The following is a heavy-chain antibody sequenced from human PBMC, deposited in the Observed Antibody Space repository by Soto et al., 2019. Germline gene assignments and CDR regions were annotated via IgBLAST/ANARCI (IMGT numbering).Heavy chain of an antibody. V-gene: IGHV3-23*01. D-gene: IGHD1-7*01. CDR1: EFTFSSYG. CDR3: AKDRRAGGNYGFYSDF. CDR2: SSATGAGT. Sequence: EVQLLVSGGVLVQPGGSLRLSCAASEFTFSSYGMTWVRQAPGKGLEWVSFSSATGAGTYYADSVKGRFTITRDNSKNTLYLQMTSLRADDTAVYYCAKDRRAGGNYGFYSDFWGQGALVIVSS. J-gene: IGHJ4*02.